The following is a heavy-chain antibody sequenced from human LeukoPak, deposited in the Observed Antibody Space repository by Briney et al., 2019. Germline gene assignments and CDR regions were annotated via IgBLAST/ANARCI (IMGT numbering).Heavy chain of an antibody. V-gene: IGHV1-24*01. CDR3: ATYYSGGSYYYGMDV. CDR2: FDPEDGGT. CDR1: GYTLTELS. Sequence: ASVKVSCKVSGYTLTELSMHWVRQAPGKGLEWMGGFDPEDGGTIYAQKFQGRVTMTEDTSTDTAYMELSSLRSEDTAVYYCATYYSGGSYYYGMDVWGQGTTVTVSS. D-gene: IGHD2/OR15-2a*01. J-gene: IGHJ6*02.